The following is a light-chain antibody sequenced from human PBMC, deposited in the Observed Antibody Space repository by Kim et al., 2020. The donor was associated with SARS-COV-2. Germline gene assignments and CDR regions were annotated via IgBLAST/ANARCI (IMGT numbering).Light chain of an antibody. CDR1: QTLSGR. V-gene: IGKV3-15*01. J-gene: IGKJ4*01. CDR3: QQYHWWPLT. CDR2: DTS. Sequence: VSPGGGATLSCRASQTLSGRLAWFQQKPGQAPRLLIYDTSTRATDIPARFSGRGSGTEFTLTISSVQSEDFAVYYCQQYHWWPLTFGGGTKVDIK.